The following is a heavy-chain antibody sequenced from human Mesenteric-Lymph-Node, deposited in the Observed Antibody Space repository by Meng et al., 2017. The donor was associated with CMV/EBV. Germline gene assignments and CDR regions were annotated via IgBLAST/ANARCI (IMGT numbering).Heavy chain of an antibody. CDR1: GGSISSYY. D-gene: IGHD3-3*01. J-gene: IGHJ4*02. V-gene: IGHV4-59*01. CDR2: IYYSGST. Sequence: SETLSLTCTVSGGSISSYYWSWIRQPPGKGLEWIGYIYYSGSTNYNPSLKSRVTISVDTSKNQFSLKLSSVTAADTAVYYCARGDFWSGKGYYFDYWGQGTLVTVSS. CDR3: ARGDFWSGKGYYFDY.